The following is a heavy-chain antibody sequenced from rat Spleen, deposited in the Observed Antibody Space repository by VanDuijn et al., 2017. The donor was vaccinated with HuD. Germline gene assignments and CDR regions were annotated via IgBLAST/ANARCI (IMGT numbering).Heavy chain of an antibody. V-gene: IGHV5-29*01. D-gene: IGHD1-4*01. Sequence: EVQLVESGGGLVQPGRSLKLSCAASGFTFSNYGMAWVRQAPTKGLEWVATINYDGTSTHYRDSVKGRFTISRDNAKSTLYLQMDSLRSEDTATYYCARRPGYNGYWFLDFWGPGTMVTVSS. J-gene: IGHJ1*01. CDR1: GFTFSNYG. CDR2: INYDGTST. CDR3: ARRPGYNGYWFLDF.